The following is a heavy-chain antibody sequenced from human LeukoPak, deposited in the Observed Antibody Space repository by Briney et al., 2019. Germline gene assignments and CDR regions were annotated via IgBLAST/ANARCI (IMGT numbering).Heavy chain of an antibody. V-gene: IGHV3-7*05. Sequence: GGSLRLSCATSGFTFSTYWMSWVRQAPEKGLEWVANIRQDGSEKHYVDSVKGRFTISRDNAKNSLNLQMNSLRVEDTAVYYCARDIDSWGQGTLVTVSS. CDR2: IRQDGSEK. CDR3: ARDIDS. J-gene: IGHJ4*02. CDR1: GFTFSTYW.